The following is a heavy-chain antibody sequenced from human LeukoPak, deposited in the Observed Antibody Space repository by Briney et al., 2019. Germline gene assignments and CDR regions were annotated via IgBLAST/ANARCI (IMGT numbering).Heavy chain of an antibody. Sequence: SETLSLTCIVSGGSISSYYWSWIRQPPGKGLEWIGYIYDSGSTYYNPSLKSRVTISVDTSKNQFSLRLRSVTAADTAVYYCARDIIERRGAVGFDPWGQGTLVTVSS. V-gene: IGHV4-59*01. CDR3: ARDIIERRGAVGFDP. CDR1: GGSISSYY. CDR2: IYDSGST. J-gene: IGHJ5*02. D-gene: IGHD6-13*01.